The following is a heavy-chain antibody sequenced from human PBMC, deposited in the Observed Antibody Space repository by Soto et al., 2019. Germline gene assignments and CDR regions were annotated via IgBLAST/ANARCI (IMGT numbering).Heavy chain of an antibody. CDR3: ATAKTTLYNWFDP. CDR1: GGSINSYY. Sequence: SETLSLTCTVSGGSINSYYWSWIRQPPGKGLEWIGQIYYTGSTNYNPSLKGRVTISVDRSKNQFSLRLSSVTAADTAVYYCATAKTTLYNWFDPWGQGTLVTVSS. CDR2: IYYTGST. D-gene: IGHD1-7*01. J-gene: IGHJ5*02. V-gene: IGHV4-59*08.